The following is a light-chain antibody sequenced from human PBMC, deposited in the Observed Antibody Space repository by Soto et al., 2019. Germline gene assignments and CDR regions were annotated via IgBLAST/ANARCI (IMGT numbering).Light chain of an antibody. Sequence: DIQLTKSPSSLSASKGATVTITCRASLPINSDLIWYQQKPGKPPRLLLYDAPSLQIGVSSRFSGSGSGTDFTLTISDLQPDDLGTYYCQQSYVTPLTFGGGTKLEI. V-gene: IGKV1-39*01. CDR3: QQSYVTPLT. CDR1: LPINSD. CDR2: DAP. J-gene: IGKJ4*01.